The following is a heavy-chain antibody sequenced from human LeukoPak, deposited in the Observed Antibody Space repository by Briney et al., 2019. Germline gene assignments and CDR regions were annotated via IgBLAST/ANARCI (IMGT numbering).Heavy chain of an antibody. CDR3: AREYYYGSNWFDP. D-gene: IGHD3-10*01. CDR1: GFTFSSYW. Sequence: GGSLRLSCAASGFTFSSYWMTWVRQAPGKGLEWVSVISATDGSTNYADSVKGRFTISRDNSKNTLYLQMNSLRAEDTAVYYCAREYYYGSNWFDPWGQGTLVTVSS. J-gene: IGHJ5*02. V-gene: IGHV3-23*01. CDR2: ISATDGST.